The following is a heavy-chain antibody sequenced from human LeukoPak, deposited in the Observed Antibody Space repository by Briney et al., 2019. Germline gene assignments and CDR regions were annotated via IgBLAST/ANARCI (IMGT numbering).Heavy chain of an antibody. Sequence: GGSLRLSCAASGFTLSSYAMSWVRQAPGKGLEWVSAISGSGGSTYYADSVKGRFTISRDNSKNTLYLQMNSLRAEDTAVYYCAKDEVGHYALDYWGQGTLVTVSS. J-gene: IGHJ4*02. CDR3: AKDEVGHYALDY. CDR1: GFTLSSYA. CDR2: ISGSGGST. V-gene: IGHV3-23*01. D-gene: IGHD4-17*01.